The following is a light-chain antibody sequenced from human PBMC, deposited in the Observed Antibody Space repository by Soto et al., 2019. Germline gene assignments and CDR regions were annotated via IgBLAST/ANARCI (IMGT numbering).Light chain of an antibody. V-gene: IGLV1-47*02. J-gene: IGLJ3*02. CDR1: SSNIGSNY. CDR3: QSYDSSLSGWV. Sequence: QSVLTQPPSASGTPGQRVTISCSGSSSNIGSNYVYWYQQLPGTAPKLLIYNNYQRPSGVPDRFSGSKSGTSASLAISGLRSEDEADYYCQSYDSSLSGWVFGGGTQLTVL. CDR2: NNY.